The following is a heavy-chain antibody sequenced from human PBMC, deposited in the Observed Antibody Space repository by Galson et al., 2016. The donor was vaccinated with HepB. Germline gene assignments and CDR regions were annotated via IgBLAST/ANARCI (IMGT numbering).Heavy chain of an antibody. CDR1: GGSVTNHQYC. CDR3: VDYCGGGACPDY. Sequence: SETLSLTCIVSGGSVTNHQYCWGWVRQAPGKGLEWTASFCYTGITYYNPSLRSRLTMDVDTSKFQLSLHLRSVAAADTAVYYCVDYCGGGACPDYWGQGTLVTVSS. V-gene: IGHV4-39*01. J-gene: IGHJ4*02. CDR2: FCYTGIT. D-gene: IGHD2-21*01.